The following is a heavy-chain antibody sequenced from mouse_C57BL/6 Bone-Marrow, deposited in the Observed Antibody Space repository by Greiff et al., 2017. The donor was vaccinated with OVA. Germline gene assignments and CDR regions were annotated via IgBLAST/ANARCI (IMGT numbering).Heavy chain of an antibody. CDR3: ARWVWLRRGGYYFDY. V-gene: IGHV3-8*01. CDR2: ISYSGST. CDR1: GYSITSDY. D-gene: IGHD2-2*01. Sequence: EVHLVESGPGLAKPSQTLSLTCSVTGYSITSDYWNWIRKFPGNKLEYMGYISYSGSTYYTPSLKSRISITRDPSKNQYYLQLNSVTTEDTATYYCARWVWLRRGGYYFDYWGQGTTLTVSS. J-gene: IGHJ2*01.